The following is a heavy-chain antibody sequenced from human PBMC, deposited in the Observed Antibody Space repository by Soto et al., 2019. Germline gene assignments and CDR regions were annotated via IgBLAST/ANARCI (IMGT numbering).Heavy chain of an antibody. J-gene: IGHJ6*02. CDR1: GLTVSSNY. Sequence: GGSLRLSCAASGLTVSSNYMNWVRQAPGKGLEWVSLIYTGGGTYYADSVKGRFTVSRDNSKNTLYLQMNSLRAEDTAVYYCARMGQWRVPGDYYYGMDVWGQGTSVTVSS. V-gene: IGHV3-53*01. CDR3: ARMGQWRVPGDYYYGMDV. D-gene: IGHD6-19*01. CDR2: IYTGGGT.